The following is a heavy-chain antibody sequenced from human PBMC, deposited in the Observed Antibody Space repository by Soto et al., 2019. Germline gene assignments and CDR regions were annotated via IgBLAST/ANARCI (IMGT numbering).Heavy chain of an antibody. J-gene: IGHJ5*02. CDR2: IYYSGST. CDR1: GGSISSHY. V-gene: IGHV4-59*11. Sequence: SETLSLTCTVSGGSISSHYWSWIRQPPGKGLEWIGHIYYSGSTKYNPSLKSRVLISIDTSKNQFSLRLTSVTAADTAIYYCAIIGSAYGSKNWIDPWGQGALVTVSS. CDR3: AIIGSAYGSKNWIDP. D-gene: IGHD1-26*01.